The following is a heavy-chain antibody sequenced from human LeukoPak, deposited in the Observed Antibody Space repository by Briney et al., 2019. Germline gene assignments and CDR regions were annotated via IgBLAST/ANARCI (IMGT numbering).Heavy chain of an antibody. CDR3: ARDIRGYCSSTSCYTFDY. Sequence: GGSPRLSCAASGFTFSSYSMNWVRQAPGKGLEWVSYISSSSSTIYYADSVKGRFTISRDNAKNSLYLQMNSLRAEDTAVYYCARDIRGYCSSTSCYTFDYWGQGTLVTVSS. V-gene: IGHV3-48*01. D-gene: IGHD2-2*02. CDR1: GFTFSSYS. J-gene: IGHJ4*02. CDR2: ISSSSSTI.